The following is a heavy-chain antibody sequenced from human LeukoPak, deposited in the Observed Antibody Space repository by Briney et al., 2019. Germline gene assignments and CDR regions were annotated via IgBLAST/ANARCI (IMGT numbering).Heavy chain of an antibody. Sequence: PGGSLRLSCAASGFTVSSNYMSWVRQAPGKGLEWVSVIYSGGSTYYADSVKGRFTISRHNSKDTLYLQMDSLRAEDTAVYYCARVVALDGFDPWGQGTLVTVSS. D-gene: IGHD2-2*01. V-gene: IGHV3-53*04. CDR1: GFTVSSNY. J-gene: IGHJ5*02. CDR2: IYSGGST. CDR3: ARVVALDGFDP.